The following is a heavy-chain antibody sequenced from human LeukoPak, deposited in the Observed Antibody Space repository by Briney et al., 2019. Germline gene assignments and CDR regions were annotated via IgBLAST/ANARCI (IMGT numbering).Heavy chain of an antibody. D-gene: IGHD3-3*01. J-gene: IGHJ4*02. V-gene: IGHV1-69*04. CDR3: ARATINYDFWSGYYRRPEFDY. Sequence: SVKVSCKASGGTFSSYAISWVRQAPGQGLEWMGRIIPILGIANYAQKFQGRVTITADKSTSTAYMELSSLRSEDTAVYYCARATINYDFWSGYYRRPEFDYWGQGTLVTVSS. CDR1: GGTFSSYA. CDR2: IIPILGIA.